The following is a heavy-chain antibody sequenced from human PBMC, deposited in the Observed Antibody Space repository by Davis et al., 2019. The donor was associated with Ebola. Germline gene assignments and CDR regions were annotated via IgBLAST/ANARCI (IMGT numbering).Heavy chain of an antibody. Sequence: GESLKISCAASGFNFNIYTMSWVRQAPGKGLEWVASIRDSGVPTFHADPVKGRFTISRDNAKNSLYLQMNSLRAEDTAVYYCARDGVPAAHDYWGQGTLVTVSS. CDR1: GFNFNIYT. J-gene: IGHJ4*02. CDR3: ARDGVPAAHDY. V-gene: IGHV3-23*01. CDR2: IRDSGVPT. D-gene: IGHD2-2*01.